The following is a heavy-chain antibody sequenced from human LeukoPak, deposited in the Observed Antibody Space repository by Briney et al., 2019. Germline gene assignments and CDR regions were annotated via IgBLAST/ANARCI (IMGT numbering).Heavy chain of an antibody. D-gene: IGHD6-19*01. J-gene: IGHJ4*02. V-gene: IGHV4-59*01. CDR1: GGSISSYY. CDR2: IYYSGST. CDR3: ARGGDSSWIDY. Sequence: SETLSLTRTVSGGSISSYYWSWIRQPPGKGLEWIGYIYYSGSTNYNPSLKSRVTISVDTSKNQFSLKLSSVTAADTAVYYCARGGDSSWIDYWGQGTLVTVSS.